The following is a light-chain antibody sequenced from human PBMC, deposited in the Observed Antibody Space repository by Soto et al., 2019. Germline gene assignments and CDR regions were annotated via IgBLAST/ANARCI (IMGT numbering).Light chain of an antibody. CDR1: SSNNGAGYD. J-gene: IGLJ1*01. CDR2: GNS. Sequence: QSVLTQPPSVSGAPGQRVTISCTGSSSNNGAGYDVHWYQQLPGTAPKLLIYGNSNRPSGVPDRFSGSKSGTSVSLAITGLQAEDEADYYCQSYDSSLSGYVFGTGTKLTVL. CDR3: QSYDSSLSGYV. V-gene: IGLV1-40*01.